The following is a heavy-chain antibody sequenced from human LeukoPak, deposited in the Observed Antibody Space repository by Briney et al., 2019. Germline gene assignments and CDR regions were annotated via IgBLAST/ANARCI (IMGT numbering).Heavy chain of an antibody. CDR2: ISGNGGGT. J-gene: IGHJ4*02. CDR3: AKGDCSSTSCYAPADY. D-gene: IGHD2-2*01. Sequence: GGSLRLSCAASGFTFRSYAMSWVRQAPGKGLEWVSAISGNGGGTYYADSVKGRFTISRDNSKNTLHLQMNSLRAEDTAVYYCAKGDCSSTSCYAPADYWGQGTLATVSS. CDR1: GFTFRSYA. V-gene: IGHV3-23*01.